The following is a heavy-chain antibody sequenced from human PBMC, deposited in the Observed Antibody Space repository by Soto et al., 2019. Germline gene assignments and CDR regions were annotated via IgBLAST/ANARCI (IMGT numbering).Heavy chain of an antibody. CDR2: IIPIFGTA. CDR3: ARDRKCSSHDAFDI. J-gene: IGHJ3*02. CDR1: GGTFSSYA. Sequence: SVKVSCKASGGTFSSYAISWVRQAPGQGLEWMGGIIPIFGTANYAQKFQGRVTITADESTSTAYMELSSLRSEDTAVYYCARDRKCSSHDAFDIWGQGTMVTVSS. V-gene: IGHV1-69*13. D-gene: IGHD6-6*01.